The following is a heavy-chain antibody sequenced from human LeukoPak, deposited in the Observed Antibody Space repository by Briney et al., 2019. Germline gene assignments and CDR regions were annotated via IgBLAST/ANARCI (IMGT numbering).Heavy chain of an antibody. Sequence: GGSLRLSCAASGFTFSSCWMSWFRQAPGEGLEWVANIKKDGSEKYYVDSVKGRFTISRDNAKNSLLLQMNSLRAEDTAVYYCARAQTVFCTSLSCYYYYYYYMDVWGKGTTVSVS. CDR2: IKKDGSEK. D-gene: IGHD2-2*01. CDR3: ARAQTVFCTSLSCYYYYYYYMDV. V-gene: IGHV3-7*01. J-gene: IGHJ6*03. CDR1: GFTFSSCW.